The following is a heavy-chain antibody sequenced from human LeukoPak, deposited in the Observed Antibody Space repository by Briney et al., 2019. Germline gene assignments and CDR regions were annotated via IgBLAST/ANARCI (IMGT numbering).Heavy chain of an antibody. D-gene: IGHD6-13*01. Sequence: ASVKVSCKASGYTFTNYYIRWLRQAPGQGLDWMGISYPSGGTTTYAQKFQGRVTMTRDTSTSQVYMELSSLRSEDTAVYYCASDVIAAPGDTLWHWGQGTLVTVSS. J-gene: IGHJ4*02. CDR3: ASDVIAAPGDTLWH. V-gene: IGHV1-46*01. CDR2: SYPSGGTT. CDR1: GYTFTNYY.